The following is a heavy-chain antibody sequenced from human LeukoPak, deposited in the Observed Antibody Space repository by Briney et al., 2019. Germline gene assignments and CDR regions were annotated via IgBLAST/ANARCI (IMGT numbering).Heavy chain of an antibody. CDR3: AKEDLEWLLSYS. CDR1: GFTFSSYG. D-gene: IGHD3-3*01. CDR2: ISYDGSNK. Sequence: PGGSLRLSCAASGFTFSSYGMHWVRQAPGKGLEWVAVISYDGSNKYYADSVKGRFTISRDNSKNTPYLQMNSLRAEDTAVYYCAKEDLEWLLSYSWGQGTLVTVSS. J-gene: IGHJ4*02. V-gene: IGHV3-30*18.